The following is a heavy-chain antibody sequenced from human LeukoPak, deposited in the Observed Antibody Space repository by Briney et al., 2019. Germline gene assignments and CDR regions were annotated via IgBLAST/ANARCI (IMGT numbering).Heavy chain of an antibody. Sequence: SVKVSCKACGGTFSSDAISWVRQAPGPGLECMGGLIPIFGTANYAQKFQGRVTITADESTSTAYMELSSLRSEDTAVYYCARASRSGWAHFYFDYWGQGTLVTVSS. V-gene: IGHV1-69*01. CDR3: ARASRSGWAHFYFDY. D-gene: IGHD6-19*01. CDR2: LIPIFGTA. J-gene: IGHJ4*02. CDR1: GGTFSSDA.